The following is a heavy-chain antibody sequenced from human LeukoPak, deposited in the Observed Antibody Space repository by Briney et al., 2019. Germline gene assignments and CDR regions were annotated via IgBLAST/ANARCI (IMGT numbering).Heavy chain of an antibody. CDR2: ISSSSNSI. J-gene: IGHJ6*02. CDR3: ARRPSQDVSGRLSDV. CDR1: GLTFSNYA. D-gene: IGHD6-19*01. V-gene: IGHV3-48*02. Sequence: QPGGSLRLSCAASGLTFSNYAMNWVRQAPGKGLEWVSYISSSSNSIHYADSVRGRFAVSRDNAKNSLYLQMNSLGHEDSAVYYCARRPSQDVSGRLSDVWGQGTTVTVSS.